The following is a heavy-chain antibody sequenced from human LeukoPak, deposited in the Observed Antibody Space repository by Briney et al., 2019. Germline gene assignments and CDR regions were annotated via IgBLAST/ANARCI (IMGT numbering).Heavy chain of an antibody. J-gene: IGHJ6*02. CDR3: ARLFGSGWPGYFYYAMDV. V-gene: IGHV3-66*04. D-gene: IGHD6-19*01. CDR2: AYSDGNT. CDR1: GITVNSTY. Sequence: GGSLRLSCAASGITVNSTYISWVRQAPGKGLEWVSVAYSDGNTYYAGSVKGSFTISRDNSKNTLFLQMNSLRAEDTAVYYCARLFGSGWPGYFYYAMDVWGQGTTVAVSS.